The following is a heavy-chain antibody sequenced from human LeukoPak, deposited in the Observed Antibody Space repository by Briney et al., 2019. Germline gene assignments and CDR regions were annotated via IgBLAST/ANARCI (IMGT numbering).Heavy chain of an antibody. CDR1: GGSISSGGYY. D-gene: IGHD6-13*01. V-gene: IGHV4-31*03. CDR3: ARGAYSSSWYGY. J-gene: IGHJ4*02. CDR2: IYYSGST. Sequence: SHTLSLTCTVSGGSISSGGYYWSWIRQHPGKGLEWIGYIYYSGSTNYNPSLKSRVTISVDTSKNQFSLKLSSVTAADTAVYYCARGAYSSSWYGYWGQGTLVTVSS.